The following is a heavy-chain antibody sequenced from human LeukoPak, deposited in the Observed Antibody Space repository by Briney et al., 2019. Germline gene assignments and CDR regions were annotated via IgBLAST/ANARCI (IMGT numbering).Heavy chain of an antibody. D-gene: IGHD3-22*01. V-gene: IGHV3-48*01. J-gene: IGHJ5*02. CDR1: GFTFSSYS. Sequence: PGGSLGLSCAASGFTFSSYSMNWVRQAPGKGLEWVSYISSSSSTIYYADSVKGRFTISRDNAKNSLYLQMNSLRAEDTAVYYCARALGPDYYDSSGYAPWGQGTLVTVSS. CDR3: ARALGPDYYDSSGYAP. CDR2: ISSSSSTI.